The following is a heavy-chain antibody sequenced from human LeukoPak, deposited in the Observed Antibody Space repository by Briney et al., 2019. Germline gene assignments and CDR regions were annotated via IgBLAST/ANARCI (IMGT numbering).Heavy chain of an antibody. Sequence: GGSLRLSCAASGFTFDDYAMHWVRQAPGKGLEWVSAISGSGGSTYYADSVKGRFTISRDNSKNTLYLQMNSLRAEDTAVYYCAKTITMIVVVTSFDYWGQGTLVTVSS. V-gene: IGHV3-23*01. CDR1: GFTFDDYA. CDR2: ISGSGGST. J-gene: IGHJ4*02. D-gene: IGHD3-22*01. CDR3: AKTITMIVVVTSFDY.